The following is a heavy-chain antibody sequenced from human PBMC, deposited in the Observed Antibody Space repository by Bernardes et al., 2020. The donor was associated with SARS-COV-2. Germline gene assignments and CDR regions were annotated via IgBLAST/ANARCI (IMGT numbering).Heavy chain of an antibody. D-gene: IGHD5-18*01. CDR2: LYSGDT. CDR3: ARGEYTYFNFEGTNYNLFYGLDV. J-gene: IGHJ6*02. Sequence: GGSPRLSCAASGFTVSNNYMTWVRQAPGKGLEWVSLLYSGDTYYADSVKGRFTISRDNSENTVYLQMNNVRAEDTAVYYCARGEYTYFNFEGTNYNLFYGLDVWGQGTTVTVSS. CDR1: GFTVSNNY. V-gene: IGHV3-53*01.